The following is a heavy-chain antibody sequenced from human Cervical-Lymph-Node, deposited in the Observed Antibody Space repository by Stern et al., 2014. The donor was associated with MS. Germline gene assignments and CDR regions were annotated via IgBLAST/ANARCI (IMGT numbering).Heavy chain of an antibody. Sequence: EVQLVETGGGLIQPGGSLRLSCAASGFTVSSNYMSWVRQAPGKGLEWVSVIYSGGSTYYADSVKGRFTISRDNSKNTLYLQMNSLRAEDTAVYYCARGFDSSGWYQYDAFDIWGQGTMVTVSS. D-gene: IGHD6-19*01. CDR1: GFTVSSNY. CDR2: IYSGGST. V-gene: IGHV3-53*02. CDR3: ARGFDSSGWYQYDAFDI. J-gene: IGHJ3*02.